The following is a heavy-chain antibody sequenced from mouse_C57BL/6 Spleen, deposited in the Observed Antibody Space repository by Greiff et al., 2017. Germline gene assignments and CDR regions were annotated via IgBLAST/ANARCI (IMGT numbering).Heavy chain of an antibody. D-gene: IGHD2-1*01. CDR1: GYTFTDYY. J-gene: IGHJ2*01. Sequence: VQLQQPGPVLVKPGASVKMSCKASGYTFTDYYMNWVKQSHGKSLEWIGVINPYNGGTSYNQKFKGKATLTVDKSSSTAYMELNSLTSEDSAVYYCARGDGNYYFDYWGQGTTLTVSS. CDR3: ARGDGNYYFDY. CDR2: INPYNGGT. V-gene: IGHV1-19*01.